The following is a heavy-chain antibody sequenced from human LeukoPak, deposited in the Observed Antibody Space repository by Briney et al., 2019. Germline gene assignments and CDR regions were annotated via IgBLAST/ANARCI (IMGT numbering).Heavy chain of an antibody. J-gene: IGHJ4*02. D-gene: IGHD5-12*01. CDR2: IYHSGST. V-gene: IGHV4-38-2*01. CDR1: GYSISSGYY. CDR3: ARHPIVATIGFADY. Sequence: SETLSLTCAVSGYSISSGYYWGWTGHPPGKGLDRIGSIYHSGSTYYTASLKSRVTISVVTSKSQFSLKLRTVTAAAAAVYYCARHPIVATIGFADYWGQGTLVTVSS.